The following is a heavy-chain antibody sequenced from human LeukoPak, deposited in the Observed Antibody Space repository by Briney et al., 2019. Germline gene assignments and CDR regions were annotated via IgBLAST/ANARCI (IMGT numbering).Heavy chain of an antibody. D-gene: IGHD6-13*01. V-gene: IGHV3-30-3*01. Sequence: GGSLRLSCAASGFTFSSYAMHWVRQAPGKGLEWVAVISYDGSNKYYADSVKGRFTISRDNSKNTLYLQMNSLRAEDTAVYYCARDNKVGSSSLDYWGQGTLVTVSS. J-gene: IGHJ4*02. CDR2: ISYDGSNK. CDR3: ARDNKVGSSSLDY. CDR1: GFTFSSYA.